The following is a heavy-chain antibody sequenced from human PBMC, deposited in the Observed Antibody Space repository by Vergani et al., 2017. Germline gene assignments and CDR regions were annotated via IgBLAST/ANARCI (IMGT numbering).Heavy chain of an antibody. V-gene: IGHV4-34*01. J-gene: IGHJ4*02. CDR2: INHSGST. Sequence: QLQLQESGPGLVKPSETLSLTCAVYGGSFSGYYWSWIRQPPGKGLEWIGEINHSGSTNYNPSLKSRVTISVDTSKNQFSLKLSSVTAADTAVYYCASSFPTYYYDSSGRRGYFDYWGQGTLVTVSS. D-gene: IGHD3-22*01. CDR1: GGSFSGYY. CDR3: ASSFPTYYYDSSGRRGYFDY.